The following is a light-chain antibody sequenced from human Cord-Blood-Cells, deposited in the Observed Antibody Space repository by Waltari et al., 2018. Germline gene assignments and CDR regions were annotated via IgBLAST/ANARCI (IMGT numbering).Light chain of an antibody. CDR1: QSVLYSSNNKNY. CDR2: WAS. CDR3: QQYDSTPYS. J-gene: IGKJ2*03. Sequence: DIVMTQSPDSLAVSLGERATINCKSSQSVLYSSNNKNYLAWYQQKPGQPPKLLIYWASTRESGVPDRFSGSGSGTDFTLTIGSLQAEDVVVYYCQQYDSTPYSFGQGTKLEIK. V-gene: IGKV4-1*01.